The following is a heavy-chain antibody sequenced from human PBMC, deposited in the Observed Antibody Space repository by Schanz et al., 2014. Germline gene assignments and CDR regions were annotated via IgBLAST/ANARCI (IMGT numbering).Heavy chain of an antibody. CDR2: IKQDGSEK. D-gene: IGHD1-1*01. J-gene: IGHJ4*02. CDR3: ARGTDWNLHY. V-gene: IGHV3-7*04. Sequence: EQLLQFGGGVVQPGRSLRLSCAASGFTFSSYWMSWVRQAPGKGLEWVANIKQDGSEKYYVDAVKGRFTISRDNAKNSMYLHMKSLRAGDTAVYYCARGTDWNLHYWGQGALVTVSS. CDR1: GFTFSSYW.